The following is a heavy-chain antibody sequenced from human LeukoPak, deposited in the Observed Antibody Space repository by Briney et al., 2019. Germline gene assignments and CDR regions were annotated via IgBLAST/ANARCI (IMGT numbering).Heavy chain of an antibody. CDR2: TRNKANSYTT. D-gene: IGHD2-2*01. J-gene: IGHJ6*02. CDR3: ARSPGYCSSNSCYGGYYYYYGMDV. CDR1: GFIFSDHD. V-gene: IGHV3-72*01. Sequence: GGSLRLSCAASGFIFSDHDMDWVRQAPGEGLEWVGRTRNKANSYTTEYAASVKGRFTISRDDSKNSLYLQMNSLKTEDTALYYCARSPGYCSSNSCYGGYYYYYGMDVWGQGTTVTVSS.